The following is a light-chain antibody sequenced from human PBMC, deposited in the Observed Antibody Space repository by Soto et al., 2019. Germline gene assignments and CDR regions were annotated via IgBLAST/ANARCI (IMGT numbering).Light chain of an antibody. J-gene: IGLJ3*02. Sequence: NFMLTQPHSVSESPGKTVTISCTRSSGSIPSNYVQWYQQRPGSSPTTVIYEDNQRPSGVPDRFSGSIDSSSNSASLTISGLKTEDEADYYCQSYDSDNQVFGGGTQLTVL. CDR2: EDN. V-gene: IGLV6-57*01. CDR3: QSYDSDNQV. CDR1: SGSIPSNY.